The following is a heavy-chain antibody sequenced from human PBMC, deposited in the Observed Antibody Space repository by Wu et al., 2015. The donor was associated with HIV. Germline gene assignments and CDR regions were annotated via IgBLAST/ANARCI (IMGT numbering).Heavy chain of an antibody. CDR2: IIPITGSA. CDR1: GYAFKTYG. J-gene: IGHJ6*02. CDR3: ASGSILELSTASYYYYVMDV. Sequence: QVQLVQSGAEVKKSGASLKVSCKASGYAFKTYGISWLRQAPGQGLEWMGRIIPITGSADYAQKFQGRVTITADKPTSTAYMELSSLISDDTAVYFCASGSILELSTASYYYYVMDVWGQGTTVTVSS. D-gene: IGHD5/OR15-5a*01. V-gene: IGHV1-69*04.